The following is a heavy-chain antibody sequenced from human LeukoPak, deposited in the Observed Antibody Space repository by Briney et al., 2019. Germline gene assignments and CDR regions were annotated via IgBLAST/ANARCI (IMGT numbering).Heavy chain of an antibody. V-gene: IGHV1-18*04. CDR3: ARGPYCGGDCYPGFDY. D-gene: IGHD2-21*02. CDR2: ISAYNGNT. Sequence: ASVKVSCKASSYTFTSYGISWVRQAPGQGLEWMGWISAYNGNTNYAQKLQGRVTMTTDTSTSTAYMELRSLRSDDTAVYYCARGPYCGGDCYPGFDYWGQGTLVTVSS. J-gene: IGHJ4*02. CDR1: SYTFTSYG.